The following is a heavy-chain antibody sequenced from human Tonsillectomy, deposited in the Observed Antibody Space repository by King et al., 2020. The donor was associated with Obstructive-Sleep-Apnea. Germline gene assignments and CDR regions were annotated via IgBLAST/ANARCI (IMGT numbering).Heavy chain of an antibody. J-gene: IGHJ6*02. V-gene: IGHV4-39*07. CDR3: ARLDIEYSYQDGMDV. D-gene: IGHD2-2*03. Sequence: LQLQESGPGLVKPSETLSLTCTVFGASLSSSNYYWGWIRQPPGKGLEWIGSINYSGSTYYNPSLRSRVTISIDTSKNQLSLRLTSVTAADTAVYYCARLDIEYSYQDGMDVWGQGTTVTVAS. CDR2: INYSGST. CDR1: GASLSSSNYY.